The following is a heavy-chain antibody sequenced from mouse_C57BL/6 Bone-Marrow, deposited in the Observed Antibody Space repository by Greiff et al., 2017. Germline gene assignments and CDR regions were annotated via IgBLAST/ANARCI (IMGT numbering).Heavy chain of an antibody. D-gene: IGHD4-1*01. CDR2: INPNNGGT. Sequence: VQLQQSGPELVKPGASVKISCKASGYTFTDYYMNWVKQSHGKSLEWIGDINPNNGGTSYNQKFKGKATLTVDKSSSTAYMELRSLTSEDSAVYYCARNTGPWFAYWGQGTLVTVSA. J-gene: IGHJ3*01. CDR3: ARNTGPWFAY. V-gene: IGHV1-26*01. CDR1: GYTFTDYY.